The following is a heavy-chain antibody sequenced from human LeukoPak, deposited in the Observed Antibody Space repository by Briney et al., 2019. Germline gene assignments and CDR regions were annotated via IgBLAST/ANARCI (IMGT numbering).Heavy chain of an antibody. J-gene: IGHJ4*02. CDR3: ARDLNVDTAMVTYYFDY. Sequence: PGGSLRRTCAASGFTCSSYSMNWVRQAPGKGLEWVSSISSSSSYIYYADSVKGRFTISRDNAKNSLYLQMNSLRAEDTAVYYCARDLNVDTAMVTYYFDYWGQGTLVTVSS. CDR2: ISSSSSYI. CDR1: GFTCSSYS. D-gene: IGHD5-18*01. V-gene: IGHV3-21*01.